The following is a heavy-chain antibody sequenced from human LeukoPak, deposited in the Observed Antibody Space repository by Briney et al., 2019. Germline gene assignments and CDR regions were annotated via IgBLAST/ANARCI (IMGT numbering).Heavy chain of an antibody. Sequence: SETLSLTCTVSGGSISSSSYYWGCIHQPPGKGLECIGSIYYSGSTYYNPSLKSRVTISVDTSKHQFSLKLSSVTAADTAVYYCARHEAVVVPAAMFDYWGQGTLVTVSS. D-gene: IGHD2-2*01. J-gene: IGHJ4*02. V-gene: IGHV4-39*01. CDR1: GGSISSSSYY. CDR2: IYYSGST. CDR3: ARHEAVVVPAAMFDY.